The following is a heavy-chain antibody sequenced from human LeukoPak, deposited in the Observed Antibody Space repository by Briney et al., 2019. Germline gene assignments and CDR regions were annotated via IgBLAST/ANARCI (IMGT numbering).Heavy chain of an antibody. CDR3: AKDQTRAYNDYGDYKGLGELYYYYYMDV. CDR2: IIPIFGTA. Sequence: SVKVSCKASGYTFTAYYIHWVRQAPGQGLEWMGGIIPIFGTANYAQKFQGRVTITADKSTSTAYMELSSLRAEDTAVYYCAKDQTRAYNDYGDYKGLGELYYYYYMDVWGKGTTVTISS. D-gene: IGHD4-17*01. V-gene: IGHV1-69*06. CDR1: GYTFTAYY. J-gene: IGHJ6*03.